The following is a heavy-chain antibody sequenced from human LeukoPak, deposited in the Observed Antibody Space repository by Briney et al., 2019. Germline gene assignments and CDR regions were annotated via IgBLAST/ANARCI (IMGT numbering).Heavy chain of an antibody. CDR2: IYGRGGS. V-gene: IGHV4-61*02. D-gene: IGHD3-10*01. CDR1: GDSISSGSYY. CDR3: ARDLSYYYNSGSYLVGYYFDY. J-gene: IGHJ4*02. Sequence: SETLSLTCTVSGDSISSGSYYWSWIRQPAGKGLEWIGRIYGRGGSNYNPSLKSRVTISVDTSKNQFSLKLSSVTAADTAVYYCARDLSYYYNSGSYLVGYYFDYWGQGTQVTVSS.